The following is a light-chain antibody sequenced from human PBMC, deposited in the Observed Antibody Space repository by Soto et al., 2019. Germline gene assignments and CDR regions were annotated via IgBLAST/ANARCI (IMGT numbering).Light chain of an antibody. CDR3: QQYNNWPPT. J-gene: IGKJ1*01. CDR1: QSVSSN. V-gene: IGKV3-15*01. CDR2: DAS. Sequence: EIVMTQSPATLSVSPGARATLSCRASQSVSSNLAWYQQKPGQAPRLLIYDASTRATGIPARFSGSGSGTEFTLTISSLQSEDFAVYYCQQYNNWPPTFGRGTKVEIK.